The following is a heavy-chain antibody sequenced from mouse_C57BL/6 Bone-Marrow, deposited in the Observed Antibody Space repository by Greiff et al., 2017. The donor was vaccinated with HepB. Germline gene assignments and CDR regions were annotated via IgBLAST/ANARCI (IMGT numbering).Heavy chain of an antibody. D-gene: IGHD6-1*01. Sequence: EVKLQQSGPELVKPGASVKISCKASGYTFTDYYMNWVKQSHGKSLEWIGDINPNNGGTSYNQKFKGKATLTVDKSSSTAYMELRSLTSEDSAVYYCARGSTVYFDVWGTGTTVTVSS. V-gene: IGHV1-26*01. J-gene: IGHJ1*03. CDR3: ARGSTVYFDV. CDR2: INPNNGGT. CDR1: GYTFTDYY.